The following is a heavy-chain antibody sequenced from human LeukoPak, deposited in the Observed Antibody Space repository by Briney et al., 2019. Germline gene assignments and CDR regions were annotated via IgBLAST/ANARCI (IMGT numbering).Heavy chain of an antibody. CDR1: GFTVSSNY. CDR3: AIDSLVTAQDY. CDR2: IYRDGKT. J-gene: IGHJ4*02. V-gene: IGHV3-53*01. Sequence: GGSLRLSCAVSGFTVSSNYMNWVRQASGKGLEWVSTIYRDGKTFYRESVKGRFTTSRDNSKNTLYLQMNSLRAEDTAVYYCAIDSLVTAQDYWGQGTLVTVSS. D-gene: IGHD2-21*02.